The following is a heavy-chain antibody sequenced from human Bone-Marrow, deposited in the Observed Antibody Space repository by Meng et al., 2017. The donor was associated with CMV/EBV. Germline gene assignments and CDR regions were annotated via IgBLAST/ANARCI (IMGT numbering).Heavy chain of an antibody. D-gene: IGHD1-14*01. J-gene: IGHJ6*01. CDR1: GFTFSSYW. CDR2: IKQDGSEK. CDR3: AREPDNLYGMDV. Sequence: GESLKISCAASGFTFSSYWMSWVRQAPGKGLEWVANIKQDGSEKYYVDSVKGRFTISRDNAKNSLYLQMNSLRAEDTAVYYCAREPDNLYGMDVWGQGTTVTGSS. V-gene: IGHV3-7*01.